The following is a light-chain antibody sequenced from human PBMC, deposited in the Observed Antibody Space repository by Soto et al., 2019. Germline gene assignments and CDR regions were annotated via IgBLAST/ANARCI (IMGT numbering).Light chain of an antibody. Sequence: DIVMTQSPLSLPVTPGEPASISCRSSQSLLHSNGYNYLDWYLQKPGQSPQLLIYLGSDRASGVPARFSGSGAGTDFTLKISRVVAEDVWVYYCMQALQTPLTFGGGTKVEI. V-gene: IGKV2-28*01. J-gene: IGKJ4*01. CDR1: QSLLHSNGYNY. CDR3: MQALQTPLT. CDR2: LGS.